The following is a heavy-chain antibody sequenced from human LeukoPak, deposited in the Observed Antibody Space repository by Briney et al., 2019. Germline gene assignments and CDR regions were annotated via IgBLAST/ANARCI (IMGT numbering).Heavy chain of an antibody. Sequence: GSLRLSCAASGFTFSSYAMSWVRQAPGKALEWVSAISGSGGSTYYADSVKGRFTISRDNSKNTLYLQMNSLRAEDTAVYYCAKSKLADYGSGSYYTLYVMDVWGQGTTVTVSS. J-gene: IGHJ6*02. CDR1: GFTFSSYA. D-gene: IGHD3-10*01. V-gene: IGHV3-23*01. CDR3: AKSKLADYGSGSYYTLYVMDV. CDR2: ISGSGGST.